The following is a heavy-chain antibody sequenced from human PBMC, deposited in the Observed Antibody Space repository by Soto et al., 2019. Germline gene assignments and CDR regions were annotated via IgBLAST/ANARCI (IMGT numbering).Heavy chain of an antibody. Sequence: ASVKVSCKASGGTFSSYTISWVRQAPGQGLEWMGRIIPILGIANYAQKFQGRVTITADKSTSTAYMELSSLRSEDTAVYYCARGDRGGIRFDPWGQGTLVRVPS. CDR1: GGTFSSYT. J-gene: IGHJ5*02. D-gene: IGHD6-13*01. CDR3: ARGDRGGIRFDP. V-gene: IGHV1-69*02. CDR2: IIPILGIA.